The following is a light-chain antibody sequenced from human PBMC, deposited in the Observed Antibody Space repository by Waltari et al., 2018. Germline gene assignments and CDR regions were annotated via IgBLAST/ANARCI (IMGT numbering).Light chain of an antibody. CDR1: HSISIW. V-gene: IGKV1-5*03. J-gene: IGKJ2*03. Sequence: DIQMTKSPSTISASVGDRVTITCRASHSISIWLAWYQQKPGRAPKLLIYQTSILESGVPSRFSGSASGTEFTLTISSLQPDDFATYYCQHYSSYSSFGQGTKLEI. CDR3: QHYSSYSS. CDR2: QTS.